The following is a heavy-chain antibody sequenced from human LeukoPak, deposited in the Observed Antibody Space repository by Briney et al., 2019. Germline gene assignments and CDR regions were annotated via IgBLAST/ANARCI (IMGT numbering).Heavy chain of an antibody. CDR2: IIPIFGTA. V-gene: IGHV1-69*06. J-gene: IGHJ4*02. Sequence: GASVKVSCKASGGTFSSYAISWVRQAPGQGLEWMGGIIPIFGTANYAQKFQGRVTITADKSTSTAYMELSRLRSDDTAVYYCARDESYYYGSGGQRYWGQGTLVTVSS. CDR3: ARDESYYYGSGGQRY. CDR1: GGTFSSYA. D-gene: IGHD3-10*01.